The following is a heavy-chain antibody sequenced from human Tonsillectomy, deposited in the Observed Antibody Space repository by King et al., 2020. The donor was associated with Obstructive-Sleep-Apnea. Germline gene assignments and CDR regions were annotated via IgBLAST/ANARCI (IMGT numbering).Heavy chain of an antibody. CDR3: AQTEGWDYNDSSGSSCCFDY. CDR1: GFSLSSSGVG. CDR2: IFWDDDE. D-gene: IGHD3-22*01. V-gene: IGHV2-5*02. Sequence: ITLKESGPTLVKPTQTLTLTCSFSGFSLSSSGVGVGWIRQPPGKALEWLALIFWDDDERYSPSLRSRLTITKDTSKNRGVLTMTNVDPVDTATYYCAQTEGWDYNDSSGSSCCFDYWGQGTRVTVSS. J-gene: IGHJ4*02.